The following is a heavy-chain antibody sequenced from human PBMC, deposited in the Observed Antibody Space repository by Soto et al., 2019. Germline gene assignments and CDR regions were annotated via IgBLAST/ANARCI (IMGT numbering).Heavy chain of an antibody. CDR2: ISGSGGST. D-gene: IGHD2-2*01. J-gene: IGHJ4*02. Sequence: GSVRLSCAASGFTSSSYPMSWVRQAPGKGLEWVSGISGSGGSTYYADSVKGRFTISRDNSKNTLYLQMNSLRAEDTAVYYCAKDPYCSSTSCYQAFDYWGQGTLVTVSS. V-gene: IGHV3-23*01. CDR3: AKDPYCSSTSCYQAFDY. CDR1: GFTSSSYP.